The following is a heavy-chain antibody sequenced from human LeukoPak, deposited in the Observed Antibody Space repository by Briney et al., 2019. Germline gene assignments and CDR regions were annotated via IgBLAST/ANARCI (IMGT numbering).Heavy chain of an antibody. CDR3: ASQAVRGVDPDW. D-gene: IGHD3-10*01. CDR1: GFTFSSYS. J-gene: IGHJ4*02. V-gene: IGHV3-21*01. Sequence: GGSLRLSCAASGFTFSSYSMNWVRQAPGKGLEWVSSISSSSSYIYYADSVKGRFTISRDNAKNSLYLQMNSLRAEDTAVYYCASQAVRGVDPDWWGQGTLVTVSS. CDR2: ISSSSSYI.